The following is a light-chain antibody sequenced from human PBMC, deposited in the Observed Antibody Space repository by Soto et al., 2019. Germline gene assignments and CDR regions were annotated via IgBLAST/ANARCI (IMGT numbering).Light chain of an antibody. CDR1: QSVSNNY. V-gene: IGKV3-20*01. J-gene: IGKJ2*01. CDR2: GSS. CDR3: QQYGSSPPYT. Sequence: EVVLTQSPGTLSLSPGERATLSCRASQSVSNNYFAWYQQKPGQAPRLLIFGSSDRATGIPDRFSGSGSGTDFTLTISRLEPEHFAVYYCQQYGSSPPYTFGQGTKLEI.